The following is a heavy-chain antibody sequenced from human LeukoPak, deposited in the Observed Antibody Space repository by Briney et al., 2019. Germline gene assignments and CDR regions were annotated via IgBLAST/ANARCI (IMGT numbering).Heavy chain of an antibody. CDR3: ACTAYHYYYLDV. J-gene: IGHJ6*03. CDR1: GFTFSSHA. V-gene: IGHV3-23*01. Sequence: GRSLRLSCAASGFTFSSHAMSWVRQAPGKGLEWVSAVSGSGDNTYYADSVKGRFTISRDNSKNTLYLHMSSLRAEDTAVYYCACTAYHYYYLDVWGKGTTVTVSS. CDR2: VSGSGDNT. D-gene: IGHD5-18*01.